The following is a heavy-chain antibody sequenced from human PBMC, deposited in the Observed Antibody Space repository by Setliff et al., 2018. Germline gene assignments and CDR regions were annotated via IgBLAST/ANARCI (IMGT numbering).Heavy chain of an antibody. D-gene: IGHD3-22*01. V-gene: IGHV1-2*04. Sequence: ASVKVSCKASGYTFTGYYMHWVRQAPGQGLEWMGWINPNSGGTNYAQKFQGWVTMTRDTSVSTAYMELSRLRSDDTAVYYCARDRDSSGYPYYFDYWGQGTLVTVSS. CDR1: GYTFTGYY. J-gene: IGHJ4*02. CDR2: INPNSGGT. CDR3: ARDRDSSGYPYYFDY.